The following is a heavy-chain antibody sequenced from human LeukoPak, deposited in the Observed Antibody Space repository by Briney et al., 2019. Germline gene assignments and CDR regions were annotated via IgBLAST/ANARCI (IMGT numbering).Heavy chain of an antibody. Sequence: GGSLRLSCAASGFTVSSNYMNWVRQAPGKGLEWVSVIYSGGSTYYADSVKGRFTISRDNSKNTLYLQMNSLRAEDTAVYYCARSRYGTTWSSSWEFDYWGQGTLITVSS. J-gene: IGHJ4*02. CDR3: ARSRYGTTWSSSWEFDY. CDR2: IYSGGST. D-gene: IGHD6-13*01. CDR1: GFTVSSNY. V-gene: IGHV3-66*01.